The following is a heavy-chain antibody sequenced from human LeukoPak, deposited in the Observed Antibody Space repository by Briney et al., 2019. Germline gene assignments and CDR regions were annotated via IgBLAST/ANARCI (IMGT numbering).Heavy chain of an antibody. CDR1: GYTFTSYA. Sequence: ASVKVSCKASGYTFTSYAMHWVRQAPGQRLEWMGWINAGNGNTKYSQKFQGRVTITRDTSASTAYMELSSLRSEDTAVYYCARDPRRFYYDSSGYWDVWGQGTTVTVPS. D-gene: IGHD3-22*01. J-gene: IGHJ6*02. V-gene: IGHV1-3*01. CDR2: INAGNGNT. CDR3: ARDPRRFYYDSSGYWDV.